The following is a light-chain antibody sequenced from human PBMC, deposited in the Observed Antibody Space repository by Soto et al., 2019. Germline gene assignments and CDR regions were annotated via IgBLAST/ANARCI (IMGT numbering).Light chain of an antibody. CDR2: DST. CDR3: QQRNVWPPIT. V-gene: IGKV3-11*01. CDR1: QSIHTS. J-gene: IGKJ5*01. Sequence: VLTQSPATLSLSPGERATLSCRASQSIHTSLAWYQQKPGQPPRLVVYDSTLRANGVPDRFGGSRSGTEFTLTISNLEPEDFAVYYCQQRNVWPPITVGQGTRLEIK.